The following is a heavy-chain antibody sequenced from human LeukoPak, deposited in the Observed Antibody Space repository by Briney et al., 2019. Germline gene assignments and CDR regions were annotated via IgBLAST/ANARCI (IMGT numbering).Heavy chain of an antibody. CDR3: ARGYLVRWYWYFDL. CDR1: GGSFSGCY. J-gene: IGHJ2*01. D-gene: IGHD6-13*01. V-gene: IGHV4-34*01. Sequence: SETLSLTCAVYGGSFSGCYWSWIRQPPGKGLEWIGEINHSGSTNYNPSLKSRVAISVDTSKNQFSLKLSSVTAADTAVYYCARGYLVRWYWYFDLWGRGTLVTVSS. CDR2: INHSGST.